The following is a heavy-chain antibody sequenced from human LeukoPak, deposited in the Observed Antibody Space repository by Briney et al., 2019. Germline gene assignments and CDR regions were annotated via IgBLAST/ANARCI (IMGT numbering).Heavy chain of an antibody. V-gene: IGHV1-18*01. D-gene: IGHD5-18*01. Sequence: ASVKVSCKASGYTFTSYGISWVRQAPGQGLEWMGWISAYNGNTNYAQKLQGRVTMTTDTSTSTAYMELSSLRSEDTAVYYCARLIQLWSIPYYGMDVWGQGTTVTVSS. CDR2: ISAYNGNT. J-gene: IGHJ6*02. CDR3: ARLIQLWSIPYYGMDV. CDR1: GYTFTSYG.